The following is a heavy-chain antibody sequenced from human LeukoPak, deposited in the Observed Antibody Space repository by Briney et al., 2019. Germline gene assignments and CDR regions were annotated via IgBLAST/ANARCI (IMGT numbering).Heavy chain of an antibody. CDR1: GYTFIIYY. CDR2: VNPSGGST. CDR3: ARGKTMVDY. V-gene: IGHV1-46*04. D-gene: IGHD4/OR15-4a*01. J-gene: IGHJ4*02. Sequence: GASVRVSCKASGYTFIIYYIHWVRQAPGQGLERMGTVNPSGGSTNYAEKVKGRITITRDTSTSTVYMELSSLKSEDTAVYYCARGKTMVDYWGQGTRVTVSS.